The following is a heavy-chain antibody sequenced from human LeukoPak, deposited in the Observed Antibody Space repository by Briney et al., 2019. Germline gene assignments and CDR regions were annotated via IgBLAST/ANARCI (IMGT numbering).Heavy chain of an antibody. CDR1: GFTFSSYA. J-gene: IGHJ4*02. CDR2: ISGSGGST. V-gene: IGHV3-23*01. Sequence: GGSLRLSCAASGFTFSSYAMSWVRQPRGRGLEWVSAISGSGGSTYYADSVRGRFTISRDNSKNTLYLQMNSLRAEDTAVYFCADPPNADYWGQGTLVTVSS. D-gene: IGHD4/OR15-4a*01. CDR3: ADPPNADY.